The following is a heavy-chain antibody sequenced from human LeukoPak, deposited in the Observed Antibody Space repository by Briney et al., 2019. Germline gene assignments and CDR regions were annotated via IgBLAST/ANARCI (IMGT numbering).Heavy chain of an antibody. CDR2: IFSNDEK. J-gene: IGHJ4*02. CDR3: ARDLRTYYYDSSAYYSDY. CDR1: GFSLSTSRMG. V-gene: IGHV2-26*01. D-gene: IGHD3-22*01. Sequence: SGPTLVNPTETLTLTCTVSGFSLSTSRMGVSWIRQPPGKAPEWLAHIFSNDEKSYSTSLKSRLTISKDTSKSQVVLIMTNMDPVDTATYYCARDLRTYYYDSSAYYSDYWGQGTLVTVSS.